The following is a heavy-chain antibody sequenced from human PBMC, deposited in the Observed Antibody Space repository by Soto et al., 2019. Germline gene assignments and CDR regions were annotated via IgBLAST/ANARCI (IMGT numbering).Heavy chain of an antibody. J-gene: IGHJ5*02. V-gene: IGHV1-18*01. CDR1: GYTFTSHG. Sequence: QVQLVQSGAEVKKPGASVKVSCKASGYTFTSHGIIWVRQAPGQGLEWMGWISAYNGNTNYVQRFQGRVTMNTDTSTSTAYMELRTLRSDDTAVYYCARDSGSGYDPWGQGTLVTVSA. CDR3: ARDSGSGYDP. CDR2: ISAYNGNT. D-gene: IGHD3-22*01.